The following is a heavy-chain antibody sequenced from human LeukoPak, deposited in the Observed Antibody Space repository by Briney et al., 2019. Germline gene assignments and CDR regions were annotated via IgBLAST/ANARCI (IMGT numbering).Heavy chain of an antibody. CDR3: ARDIVVVPAAPSI. CDR1: GGSISSSSYY. D-gene: IGHD2-2*01. CDR2: IYTSGST. J-gene: IGHJ3*02. Sequence: PSETLSLTCTVSGGSISSSSYYWGWIRQPPGKGLEWIGRIYTSGSTNYNPSLKSRVTISVDTSKNQFSLKLSSVTAADTAVYYCARDIVVVPAAPSIWGQGTMVTVSS. V-gene: IGHV4-39*07.